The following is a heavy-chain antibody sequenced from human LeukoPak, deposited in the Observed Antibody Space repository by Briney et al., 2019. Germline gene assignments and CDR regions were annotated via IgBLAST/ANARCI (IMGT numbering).Heavy chain of an antibody. V-gene: IGHV4-31*03. CDR3: ARDGSGWCTDY. J-gene: IGHJ4*02. Sequence: PSETLSLTCTVSGGSISSGGHYWSWIRQHPGKGLEWIGYIYYTGSTNSNPSLKSRVSIDVDASKNQFSLKMRSVTAADTAVYYCARDGSGWCTDYWGQGTLVTVSS. D-gene: IGHD6-19*01. CDR1: GGSISSGGHY. CDR2: IYYTGST.